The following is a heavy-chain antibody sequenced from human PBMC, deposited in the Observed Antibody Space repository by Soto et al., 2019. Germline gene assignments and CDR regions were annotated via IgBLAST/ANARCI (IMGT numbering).Heavy chain of an antibody. D-gene: IGHD2-15*01. CDR3: AREFCSGGNCYTYYFDP. V-gene: IGHV3-74*01. Sequence: GGSLRLSCAASGLTFNRYWMHWVRHAPGKGLVWVSHINTDGSNTNYADSVKGRFTISRDNAKSTLFLQMNSLRDEDTAVYYCAREFCSGGNCYTYYFDPWGQGIPVTV. CDR2: INTDGSNT. J-gene: IGHJ5*02. CDR1: GLTFNRYW.